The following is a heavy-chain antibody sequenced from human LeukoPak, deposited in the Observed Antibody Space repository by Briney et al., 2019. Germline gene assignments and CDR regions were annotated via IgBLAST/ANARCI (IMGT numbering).Heavy chain of an antibody. V-gene: IGHV7-4-1*02. CDR1: GNTFTSHP. Sequence: GASVKVSCRASGNTFTSHPMNWVRQAPGQGLEWMGWINTNTGNPTYAQGFTGRFVFSLDTSVSTAYLQISGLKAEDTAVYYCATFMAAAGPGPGYLDYWGQGTLVTVSS. J-gene: IGHJ4*02. CDR2: INTNTGNP. CDR3: ATFMAAAGPGPGYLDY. D-gene: IGHD6-13*01.